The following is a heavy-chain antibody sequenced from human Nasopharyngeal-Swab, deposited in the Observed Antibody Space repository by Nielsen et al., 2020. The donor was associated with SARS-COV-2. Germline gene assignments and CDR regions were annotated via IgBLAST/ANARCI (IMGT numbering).Heavy chain of an antibody. CDR2: ISSSSSYI. CDR3: ARSIGKDGFDY. V-gene: IGHV3-21*01. CDR1: GFTFSSYS. D-gene: IGHD1-1*01. J-gene: IGHJ4*02. Sequence: GESLKISCAASGFTFSSYSMNWVRQAPGKGLEWVSSISSSSSYIYYADSVKGRFTISRDNAKNSLYLQMNSLRAEDTAVYYCARSIGKDGFDYWGQGTLVTVSS.